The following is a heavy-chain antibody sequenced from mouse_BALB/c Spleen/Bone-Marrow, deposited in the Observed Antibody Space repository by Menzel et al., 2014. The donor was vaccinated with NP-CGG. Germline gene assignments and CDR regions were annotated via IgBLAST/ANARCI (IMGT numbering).Heavy chain of an antibody. CDR2: IDPSSGYS. J-gene: IGHJ1*01. Sequence: QVQLQQSGAELARPGASVKMSCKASGYTFTSYTMHWIKQRPGQGLEWIGCIDPSSGYSNYNQKFKDKATLTADISSSTAYMQLSSLTSEDSAVYYCAPYDGYYNWYFDVWGAGTTVTVSS. D-gene: IGHD2-3*01. CDR3: APYDGYYNWYFDV. CDR1: GYTFTSYT. V-gene: IGHV1-4*01.